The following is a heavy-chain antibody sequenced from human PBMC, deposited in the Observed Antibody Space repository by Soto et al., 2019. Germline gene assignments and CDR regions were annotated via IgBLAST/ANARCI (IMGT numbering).Heavy chain of an antibody. CDR3: AKHSGYDHYYGMDV. Sequence: EVQLLESGGGLVQPGGSLRLSCAASILSFGRYAMSWVRQAPGKGLGGVSATNGSGGTAYYAGSVKGRFTISRDNSKNTLYLQMDSLRAEATAVYYCAKHSGYDHYYGMDVWGQGTTVTVSS. V-gene: IGHV3-23*01. J-gene: IGHJ6*02. CDR2: TNGSGGTA. CDR1: ILSFGRYA. D-gene: IGHD5-12*01.